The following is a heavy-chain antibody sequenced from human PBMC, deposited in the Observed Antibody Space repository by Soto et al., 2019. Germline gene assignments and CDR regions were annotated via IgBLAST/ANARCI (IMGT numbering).Heavy chain of an antibody. CDR1: GFTFSDYY. Sequence: PGGSLRLSCAASGFTFSDYYMSWIRQAPGKGLEWVSYISSSGSTIYYADSVKGRFTISRDNAKNSLYLQMNSLRAEDTAVYYCARDRRPSLAARQRDAFDIWGQGTMVTVSS. V-gene: IGHV3-11*01. CDR3: ARDRRPSLAARQRDAFDI. J-gene: IGHJ3*02. CDR2: ISSSGSTI. D-gene: IGHD6-6*01.